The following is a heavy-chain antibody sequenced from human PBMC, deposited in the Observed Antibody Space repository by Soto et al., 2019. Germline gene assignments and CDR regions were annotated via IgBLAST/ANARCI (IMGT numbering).Heavy chain of an antibody. Sequence: SVKVSCKASGGTFSSYAISWVRQAPGQGLEWMGGIIPIFGTANYAQKFQGRVTIIADESTSTAYMELSSLRSEDTAVYYCARGNYYDSSGSFDYWGQGTLVTVSS. CDR1: GGTFSSYA. D-gene: IGHD3-22*01. J-gene: IGHJ4*02. CDR2: IIPIFGTA. V-gene: IGHV1-69*13. CDR3: ARGNYYDSSGSFDY.